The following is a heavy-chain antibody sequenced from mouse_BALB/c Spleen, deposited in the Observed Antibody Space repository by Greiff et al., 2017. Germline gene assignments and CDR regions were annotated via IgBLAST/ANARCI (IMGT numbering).Heavy chain of an antibody. J-gene: IGHJ3*01. CDR3: ARWGDYASWFAY. Sequence: EVQLQQSGAELVKPGASVKLSCTASGFNIKDTYMHWVKQRPEQGLEWIGRIDPANGNTKYDPKFQGKATITADTSSNTAYLQLSSLTSEDTAVYYCARWGDYASWFAYWGQGTLVTVSA. D-gene: IGHD2-4*01. CDR1: GFNIKDTY. CDR2: IDPANGNT. V-gene: IGHV14-3*02.